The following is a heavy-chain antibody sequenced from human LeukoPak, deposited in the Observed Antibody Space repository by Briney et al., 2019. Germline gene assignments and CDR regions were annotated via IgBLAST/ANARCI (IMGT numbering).Heavy chain of an antibody. CDR3: ARSIAAAGHFDY. J-gene: IGHJ4*02. CDR2: INPNSGGT. D-gene: IGHD6-13*01. V-gene: IGHV1-2*02. Sequence: ASVKVSCKASGYTFTGYYMHRVRQAPGQGLEWMGWINPNSGGTNYAQKFQGRVTTTRDTSISTAYMELSRLRSDDTAVYYCARSIAAAGHFDYWGQGTLVTVSS. CDR1: GYTFTGYY.